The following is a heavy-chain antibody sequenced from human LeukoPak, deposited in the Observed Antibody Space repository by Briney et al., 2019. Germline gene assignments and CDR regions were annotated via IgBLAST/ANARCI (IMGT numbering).Heavy chain of an antibody. D-gene: IGHD1-14*01. V-gene: IGHV3-23*01. J-gene: IGHJ4*02. CDR3: AKRVTGTTKYFDY. CDR2: IGVSGGTT. Sequence: GGSLRLSCAASGFTFINYAMSWVRQAPGEGLEWVSVIGVSGGTTYYADSVKGRFAISRDNSKDTLYLQMNGLRAEDTAVYYCAKRVTGTTKYFDYWGQGTLVTVSS. CDR1: GFTFINYA.